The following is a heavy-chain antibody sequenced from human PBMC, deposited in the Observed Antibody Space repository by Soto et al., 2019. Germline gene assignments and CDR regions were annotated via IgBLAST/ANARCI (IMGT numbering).Heavy chain of an antibody. CDR2: ISFDATKT. Sequence: QVQLVESGGGVVPPGRSLRLSCAASGFTFRTYGMHWVRQAPGKGLEWVSLISFDATKTYYADSVRGRFTISRDTSKKTQYMQMNSLTPDGMAAEYWAEDFYTAWVSAAPRPHYFDSWGQGTLVTVSS. CDR3: AEDFYTAWVSAAPRPHYFDS. D-gene: IGHD2-2*01. CDR1: GFTFRTYG. J-gene: IGHJ4*02. V-gene: IGHV3-30*18.